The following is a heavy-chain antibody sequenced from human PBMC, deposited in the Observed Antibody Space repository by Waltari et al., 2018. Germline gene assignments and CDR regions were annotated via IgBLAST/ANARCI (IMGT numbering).Heavy chain of an antibody. Sequence: QVQLQQWGAGLLKSSETLSLTCAGYGGSFSGYYWSWIRQPPGKGLGWIGEINHSGSTNYNPSLTSRVTISVDTSKKQFSLKLSSVTAADSAVYFCARKVTETYYYYYYMDVWGKGTTVTIPS. D-gene: IGHD1-20*01. CDR1: GGSFSGYY. J-gene: IGHJ6*03. V-gene: IGHV4-34*01. CDR3: ARKVTETYYYYYYMDV. CDR2: INHSGST.